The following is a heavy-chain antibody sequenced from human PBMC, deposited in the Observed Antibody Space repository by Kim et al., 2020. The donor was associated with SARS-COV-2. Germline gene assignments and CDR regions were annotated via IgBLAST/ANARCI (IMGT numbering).Heavy chain of an antibody. J-gene: IGHJ6*02. V-gene: IGHV3-64*01. Sequence: GGSLRLSCAASGFTFSSYAMHWVRQAPGKGLEYVSAISSNGGSTYYANSVKGRFTISRDNSKNKLYLQMGSLRAEDMAVYYCARDSAITIFGVVIINYYYGMDVWGQGTTVTVSS. CDR1: GFTFSSYA. CDR3: ARDSAITIFGVVIINYYYGMDV. CDR2: ISSNGGST. D-gene: IGHD3-3*01.